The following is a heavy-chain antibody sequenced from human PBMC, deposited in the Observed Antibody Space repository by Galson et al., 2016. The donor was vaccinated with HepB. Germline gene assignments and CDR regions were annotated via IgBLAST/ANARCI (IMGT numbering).Heavy chain of an antibody. J-gene: IGHJ4*02. CDR2: ISGSGVTT. D-gene: IGHD1-26*01. CDR1: GFTFSSYV. V-gene: IGHV3-23*01. Sequence: SLRLSCAASGFTFSSYVMSWVRQAPGKGLEWVSSISGSGVTTYYRDSVKGRFTISRDNSKNTLYLQMSSLRAEDKTVYYCAKDLHVYPVIVEILSSYFDSWGQGTLVTVSS. CDR3: AKDLHVYPVIVEILSSYFDS.